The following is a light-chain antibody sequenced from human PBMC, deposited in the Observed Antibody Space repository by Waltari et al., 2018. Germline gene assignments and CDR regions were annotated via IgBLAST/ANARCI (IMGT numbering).Light chain of an antibody. Sequence: QSALTQPAPVSGSPGPSIPISFTGTSSYVGFYNLFSWYQQHPDKAPKLMVYEVIERPSGVSTRFSGSKSGNTASLTISGLQAEDEADYYCCSYAGRNIWVFGGGTKVTVL. CDR2: EVI. J-gene: IGLJ3*02. V-gene: IGLV2-23*02. CDR3: CSYAGRNIWV. CDR1: SSYVGFYNL.